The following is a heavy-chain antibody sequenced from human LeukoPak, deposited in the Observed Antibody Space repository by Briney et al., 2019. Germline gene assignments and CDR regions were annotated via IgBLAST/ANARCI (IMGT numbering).Heavy chain of an antibody. J-gene: IGHJ4*02. CDR1: GFTFSRYA. D-gene: IGHD3-16*01. V-gene: IGHV3-64D*06. Sequence: GGSLRLSCSASGFTFSRYAMLWVRQAPGKGLEYVSAISTSRGSTYYADSVKGRFTISRDNSKNTLYLQMSSLRDEDTAVYYCVGGLYWGQGTLVTVSS. CDR2: ISTSRGST. CDR3: VGGLY.